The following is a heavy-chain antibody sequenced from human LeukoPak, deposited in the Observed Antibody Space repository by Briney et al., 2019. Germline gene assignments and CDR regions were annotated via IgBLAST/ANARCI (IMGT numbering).Heavy chain of an antibody. Sequence: SETLPLTCAVYGGSLSGYYWSWIRQPPGKGLEWIGEINHSGSTNYNPSLKSRVTISVDTSKNQFSLKLSSVTAADTAVYYCARLPYHYDSSRYYGPGYWGQGTLVTVSS. D-gene: IGHD3-22*01. CDR3: ARLPYHYDSSRYYGPGY. J-gene: IGHJ4*02. CDR2: INHSGST. V-gene: IGHV4-34*01. CDR1: GGSLSGYY.